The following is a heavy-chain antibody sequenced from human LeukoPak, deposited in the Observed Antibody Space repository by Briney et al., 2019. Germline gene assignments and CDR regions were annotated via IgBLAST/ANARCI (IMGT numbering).Heavy chain of an antibody. D-gene: IGHD3-22*01. Sequence: ASVKVSCEASGYTFTAYYMHWVRQAPGQGLEWMGWINPNSGGTNYAQKFQGRVTMTRDTSISTAYMELSRLRSDDTAVYYCARDFSSGYTTFDYWGQGTLVTVSS. CDR3: ARDFSSGYTTFDY. V-gene: IGHV1-2*02. CDR2: INPNSGGT. CDR1: GYTFTAYY. J-gene: IGHJ4*02.